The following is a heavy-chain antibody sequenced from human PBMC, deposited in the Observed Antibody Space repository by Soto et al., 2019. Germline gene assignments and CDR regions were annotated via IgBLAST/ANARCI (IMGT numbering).Heavy chain of an antibody. Sequence: SETLSLTCTVSGGSISSGGYDWSGIRQHPGKGREGFGYIYYSVSTYYNPSLKSRVTISVDTSKNQFSLKLSSVTAADTAVYYCARDRGRYYFDYWGQGTLVTVSS. CDR1: GGSISSGGYD. J-gene: IGHJ4*02. CDR3: ARDRGRYYFDY. V-gene: IGHV4-31*03. CDR2: IYYSVST.